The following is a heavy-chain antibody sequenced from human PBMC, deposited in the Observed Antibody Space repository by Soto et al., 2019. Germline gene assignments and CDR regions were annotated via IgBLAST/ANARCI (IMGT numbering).Heavy chain of an antibody. CDR3: ARDRCSGGSCYFVRFDY. CDR2: IIPIFGTA. Sequence: ASVKVSCKASGGTFSSYAISWVRQAPGQGLEWMGGIIPIFGTANYAQKFQGRVTITADESTSTAYMELSSLRSEDTAVYYCARDRCSGGSCYFVRFDYWGQGTLVTVSS. CDR1: GGTFSSYA. J-gene: IGHJ4*02. D-gene: IGHD2-15*01. V-gene: IGHV1-69*13.